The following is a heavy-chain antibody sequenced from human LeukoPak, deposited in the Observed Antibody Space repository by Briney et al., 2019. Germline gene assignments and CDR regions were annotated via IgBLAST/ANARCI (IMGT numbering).Heavy chain of an antibody. CDR3: AKDRTASYYYYYMDV. CDR2: ISGSGGST. D-gene: IGHD6-25*01. J-gene: IGHJ6*03. CDR1: GFTFSSYA. Sequence: PGGSLRLSXAASGFTFSSYAMSWVRQAPGKGLEWVSAISGSGGSTYYADSVKGRFTISRDNSKNTLYLQMNSLRAEDTAVYYCAKDRTASYYYYYMDVWGKGTTVTVSS. V-gene: IGHV3-23*01.